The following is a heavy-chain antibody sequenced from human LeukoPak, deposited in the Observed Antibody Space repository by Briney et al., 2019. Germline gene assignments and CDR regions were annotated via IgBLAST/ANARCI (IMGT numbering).Heavy chain of an antibody. CDR2: MNPNSGNT. Sequence: GASVKVSCKASGYTFTSYDINWVRQATGQGLEWMGWMNPNSGNTGYAQKFQGRVTMTRNTSISTAYMELSSLRSEDTAVYYCARADNGYSYGPVLYYGMDVWGLGTTVTVSS. V-gene: IGHV1-8*01. D-gene: IGHD5-18*01. CDR1: GYTFTSYD. J-gene: IGHJ6*02. CDR3: ARADNGYSYGPVLYYGMDV.